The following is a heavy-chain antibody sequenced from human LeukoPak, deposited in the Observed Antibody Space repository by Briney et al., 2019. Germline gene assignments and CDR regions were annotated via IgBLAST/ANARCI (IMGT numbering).Heavy chain of an antibody. CDR3: ARRMEGDYGNWFDS. Sequence: SETLSLTCTVSGGAISSYYWNWIRQPPGKGVEWIGSIFYSESTNYNPSLKSRVTMSVDTSKNEFSLKLSSVTAADTAVYYCARRMEGDYGNWFDSWGQGTLVTVSS. CDR2: IFYSEST. D-gene: IGHD4-17*01. J-gene: IGHJ5*01. V-gene: IGHV4-59*08. CDR1: GGAISSYY.